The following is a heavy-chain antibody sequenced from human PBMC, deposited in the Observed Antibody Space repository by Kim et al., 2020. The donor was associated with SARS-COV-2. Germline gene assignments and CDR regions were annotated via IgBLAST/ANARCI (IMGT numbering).Heavy chain of an antibody. V-gene: IGHV3-11*01. J-gene: IGHJ6*03. CDR3: ASIGYCSGGSCYFVYYYMDV. Sequence: GGSLRLSCAASGFTFSDSYMSWIRQAPGKGLEWVSYISSSGSTKYYADSVKGRFTISRDNAKNSLYLQMNSLRAEGTAVCYCASIGYCSGGSCYFVYYYMDVWGKGTTVTVSS. D-gene: IGHD2-15*01. CDR1: GFTFSDSY. CDR2: ISSSGSTK.